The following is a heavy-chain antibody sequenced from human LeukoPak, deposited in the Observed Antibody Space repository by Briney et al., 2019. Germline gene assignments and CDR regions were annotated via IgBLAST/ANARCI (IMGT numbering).Heavy chain of an antibody. V-gene: IGHV1-2*02. CDR1: GYTFTGYY. Sequence: ASVKVSCKASGYTFTGYYMHWVRQAPGQGLEWMGWINPNSGGTNYAQKFQGRVTMTRDTSISTAYMELSRLRSDDTAVYYCARADARRENSVWAYYYYYGMDVWGQGTTVTVSS. CDR3: ARADARRENSVWAYYYYYGMDV. J-gene: IGHJ6*02. CDR2: INPNSGGT. D-gene: IGHD3-16*01.